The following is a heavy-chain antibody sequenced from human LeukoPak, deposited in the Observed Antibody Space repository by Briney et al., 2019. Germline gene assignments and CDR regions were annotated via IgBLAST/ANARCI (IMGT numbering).Heavy chain of an antibody. CDR2: IPYDGSNK. CDR1: VFTFSNFC. J-gene: IGHJ6*02. D-gene: IGHD3-16*02. Sequence: PGGSLRLSCAASVFTFSNFCMHWVRQAPGQGLEGVAAIPYDGSNKYYAEFVKGGFTIYRDNSKNTLHWQMNSMIAEDMPVYYCAKASVYVYYGMDVWGQGTTVTVSS. CDR3: AKASVYVYYGMDV. V-gene: IGHV3-30*18.